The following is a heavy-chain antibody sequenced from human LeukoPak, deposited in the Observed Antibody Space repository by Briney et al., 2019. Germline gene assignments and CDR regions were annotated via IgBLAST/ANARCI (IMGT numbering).Heavy chain of an antibody. Sequence: GGSLRLSCAASGFTFSSYAMHWVRQAPGKGLEWVAVISYDGSNKYYADSVKGRFTISRDNSKNTLYLQMNSLRAEDTAVYYCARGLRSWYFDLWGRGTLVTVSS. J-gene: IGHJ2*01. V-gene: IGHV3-30-3*01. CDR1: GFTFSSYA. D-gene: IGHD3-10*01. CDR2: ISYDGSNK. CDR3: ARGLRSWYFDL.